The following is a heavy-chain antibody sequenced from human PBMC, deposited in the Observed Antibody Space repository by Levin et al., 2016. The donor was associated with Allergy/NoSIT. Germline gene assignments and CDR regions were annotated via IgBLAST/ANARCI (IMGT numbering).Heavy chain of an antibody. CDR2: IWYDGSNK. Sequence: GGSLRLSCAASGFTFSTYVMHWVRQAPGKGLEWVANIWYDGSNKYYADSVKGRFTISRDNSKNTVYLQMNSLRGEDTAVYYCARELVGEAPDYWGQGTLVTVSS. CDR3: ARELVGEAPDY. J-gene: IGHJ4*02. CDR1: GFTFSTYV. V-gene: IGHV3-33*01.